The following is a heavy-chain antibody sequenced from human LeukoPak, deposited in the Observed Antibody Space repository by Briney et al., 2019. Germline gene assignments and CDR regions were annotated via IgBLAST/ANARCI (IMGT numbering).Heavy chain of an antibody. D-gene: IGHD1-14*01. Sequence: SETLSLTCAVYGGSFSGYYWSWIRQPPGKGLEWIGEINHSGSTNYNPSLKSRVTISVDTSKNQFSLKLSSVTAADTAVYYCASGNPYYYYMDAWGKGTTVTVSS. CDR2: INHSGST. CDR3: ASGNPYYYYMDA. V-gene: IGHV4-34*01. J-gene: IGHJ6*03. CDR1: GGSFSGYY.